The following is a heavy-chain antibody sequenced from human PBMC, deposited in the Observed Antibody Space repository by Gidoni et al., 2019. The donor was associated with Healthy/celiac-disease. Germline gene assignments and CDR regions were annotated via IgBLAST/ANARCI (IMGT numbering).Heavy chain of an antibody. CDR2: ISWNSGSI. CDR3: AKDIPPGRLLLGRGLGFDY. J-gene: IGHJ4*02. D-gene: IGHD7-27*01. CDR1: GFTFDDYA. Sequence: EVQLVESGGGLVQPGRSLRLSCAASGFTFDDYAMHWVRQAPGKGLEWVSGISWNSGSIGYADSVKGRFTISRDNAKNSLYLQMNSLRAEDTALYYCAKDIPPGRLLLGRGLGFDYWGQGTLVTVSS. V-gene: IGHV3-9*01.